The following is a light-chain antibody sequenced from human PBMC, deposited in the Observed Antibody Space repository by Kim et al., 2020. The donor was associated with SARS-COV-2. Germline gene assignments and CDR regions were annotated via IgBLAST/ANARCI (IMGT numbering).Light chain of an antibody. CDR1: QDISNY. V-gene: IGKV1-33*01. CDR3: QQYDNLLT. J-gene: IGKJ3*01. Sequence: SASVGDRVTITCQASQDISNYLKWYQQKPGKAPKLLIYDASNLETGVPSRFSGSGSGTDFTFTISSLQPEDIATYYCQQYDNLLTFGPGTKVDIK. CDR2: DAS.